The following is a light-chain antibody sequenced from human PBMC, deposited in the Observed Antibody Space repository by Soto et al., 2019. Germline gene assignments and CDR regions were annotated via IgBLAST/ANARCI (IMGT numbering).Light chain of an antibody. Sequence: QAVVTQPPSASGTPGQRVTISCSGSSSNIGSNTVNWYQQLPGTAPKLLIYSNNQRPSGVPDRFSGSKSGTSASLAISGLQSEDEADYYCCSYAGSSVVFGGGTKLTVL. J-gene: IGLJ2*01. CDR3: CSYAGSSVV. V-gene: IGLV1-44*01. CDR1: SSNIGSNT. CDR2: SNN.